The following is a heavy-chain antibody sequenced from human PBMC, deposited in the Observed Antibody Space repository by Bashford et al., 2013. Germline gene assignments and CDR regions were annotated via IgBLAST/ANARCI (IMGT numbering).Heavy chain of an antibody. CDR3: ARVDSTGWDNWFDP. Sequence: WVRQAPGEGLEWMGRINPNTGDTQYAQKFQGRVTMTRDTSINTAYMEVNRLTSDDTAVYFCARVDSTGWDNWFDPVGPGNRGHRLL. V-gene: IGHV1-2*02. J-gene: IGHJ5*02. D-gene: IGHD6-19*01. CDR2: INPNTGDT.